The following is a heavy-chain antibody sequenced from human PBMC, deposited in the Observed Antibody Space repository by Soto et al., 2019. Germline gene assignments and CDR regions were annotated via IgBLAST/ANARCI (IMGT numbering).Heavy chain of an antibody. CDR3: ARDEYCSSTSCYVDWYFDL. D-gene: IGHD2-2*01. V-gene: IGHV3-48*01. CDR1: GFTFSSYS. Sequence: EVQLVESGGGLVQPGGSLRLSCAASGFTFSSYSMNWVRQAPGKGLEWVSYISSSSSTIYYADSVKGRFTISRDNAKNSLYLKMNSLRAEDTAVYYCARDEYCSSTSCYVDWYFDLWGRGTLVTVSS. CDR2: ISSSSSTI. J-gene: IGHJ2*01.